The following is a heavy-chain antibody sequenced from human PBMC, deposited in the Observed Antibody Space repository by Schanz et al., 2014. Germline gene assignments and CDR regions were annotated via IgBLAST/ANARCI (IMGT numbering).Heavy chain of an antibody. D-gene: IGHD3-16*01. CDR1: GFTFSSYG. CDR3: AKGLYYDNTGGGFDY. CDR2: ISHSGGSK. V-gene: IGHV3-NL1*01. Sequence: QVQLVESGGGVVQFGRSLRLSCVASGFTFSSYGMHWVRQAPGKGLEWVSSISHSGGSKYYADSVKGRFTISRDNSKNTLYLQMNSLRAEDTAVYYCAKGLYYDNTGGGFDYWGQGTLVTVSS. J-gene: IGHJ4*02.